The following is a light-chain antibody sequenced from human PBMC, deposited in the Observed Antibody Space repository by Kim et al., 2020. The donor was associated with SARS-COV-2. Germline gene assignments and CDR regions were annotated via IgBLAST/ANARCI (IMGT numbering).Light chain of an antibody. V-gene: IGLV3-1*01. CDR2: QAI. Sequence: VSPGRTAEVTCSGDKLGDKYACWYKQKPGQFPVLVIYQAIKRPSGIPARFSGSNPGNTATLAISGTQAMDEADYYCQAWDSSTGVFGGGTQLTVL. CDR1: KLGDKY. CDR3: QAWDSSTGV. J-gene: IGLJ3*02.